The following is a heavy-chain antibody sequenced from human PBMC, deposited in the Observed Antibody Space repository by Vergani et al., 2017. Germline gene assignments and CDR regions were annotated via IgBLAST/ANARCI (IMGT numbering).Heavy chain of an antibody. V-gene: IGHV1-24*01. Sequence: QVQLVQSGAEVKKPGASVKVSCKVSGYTLTELSMHWVRQAPGKGLEWMGGFDPEDGETIYAQKFQGRVTMTEDTSTDTAYMELSSLRSEDTAVYYCATARALGWNEPNYYYYDMDVWGKGTTVTVSS. D-gene: IGHD1-1*01. J-gene: IGHJ6*03. CDR3: ATARALGWNEPNYYYYDMDV. CDR2: FDPEDGET. CDR1: GYTLTELS.